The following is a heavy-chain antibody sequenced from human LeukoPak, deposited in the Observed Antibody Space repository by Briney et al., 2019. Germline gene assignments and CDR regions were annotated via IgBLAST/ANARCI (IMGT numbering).Heavy chain of an antibody. J-gene: IGHJ3*02. V-gene: IGHV3-11*04. CDR3: ARAKMSFWSGYYTTDAFDI. CDR1: GFTFSDYY. Sequence: KPGGSLRLSCAASGFTFSDYYMSWIRQAPGKGLEWVSYISSSGSTIYYADSVKGRFTISRDNAKNSLYLQMNSLRAEDTAVYYCARAKMSFWSGYYTTDAFDIWGQGTMVTVSS. CDR2: ISSSGSTI. D-gene: IGHD3-3*01.